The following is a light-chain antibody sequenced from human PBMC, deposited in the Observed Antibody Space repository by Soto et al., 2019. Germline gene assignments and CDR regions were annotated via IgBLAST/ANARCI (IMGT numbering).Light chain of an antibody. CDR1: QSISSSY. CDR2: GAS. CDR3: QQYGISRFT. J-gene: IGKJ3*01. V-gene: IGKV3-20*01. Sequence: EMVLTQSPGTLSFSPGERATLSCRASQSISSSYLAWYQQKPGQAPRLLVYGASSRATGIPDRFSGSGSGTDFTLTISRLEPEDFAVYYCQQYGISRFTFGPGTKVDIK.